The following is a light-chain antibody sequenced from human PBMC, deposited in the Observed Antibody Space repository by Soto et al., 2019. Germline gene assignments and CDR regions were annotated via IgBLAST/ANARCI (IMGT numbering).Light chain of an antibody. J-gene: IGKJ3*01. Sequence: EIVMTQSPATLSVSPGERATLSCRASQSVSINLAWYQHKPGQAPRLVIYDASTRATGIPARFSGSGSGTEFTLTISSLKSEDFATYYCQQYDNWPPVTFGPGTKVDIK. CDR1: QSVSIN. V-gene: IGKV3-15*01. CDR2: DAS. CDR3: QQYDNWPPVT.